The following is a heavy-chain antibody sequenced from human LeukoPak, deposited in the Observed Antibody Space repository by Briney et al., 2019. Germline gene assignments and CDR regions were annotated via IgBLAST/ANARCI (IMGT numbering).Heavy chain of an antibody. CDR2: ISGSGGST. D-gene: IGHD5-18*01. Sequence: GGSLRLSCAASGFTFSSYAMSWVRQAPGKGLEWVSTISGSGGSTYYADSVKGRFTISRDNSKNTLYLQMNSLRAEDTAVYYCAKDQANSYGSRGRGVTYGMDVWGQGTTVTVSS. V-gene: IGHV3-23*01. CDR3: AKDQANSYGSRGRGVTYGMDV. CDR1: GFTFSSYA. J-gene: IGHJ6*02.